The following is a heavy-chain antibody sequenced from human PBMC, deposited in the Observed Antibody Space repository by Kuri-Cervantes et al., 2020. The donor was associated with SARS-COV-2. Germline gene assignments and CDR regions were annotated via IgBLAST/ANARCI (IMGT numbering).Heavy chain of an antibody. V-gene: IGHV1-2*02. J-gene: IGHJ4*02. CDR3: ARGYYGLDY. Sequence: ASVKVSCKATGYTFTGYYMHWVRQAPGQGLEWMGWINPNSGDTKYTQKFQGRVTMARDTSITTAYMELIGLRSDDTAVYYCARGYYGLDYWGQGSLVTVSS. CDR2: INPNSGDT. CDR1: GYTFTGYY. D-gene: IGHD3-3*01.